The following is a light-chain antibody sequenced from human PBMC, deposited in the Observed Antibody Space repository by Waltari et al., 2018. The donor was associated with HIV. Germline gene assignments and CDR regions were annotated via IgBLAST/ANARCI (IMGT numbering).Light chain of an antibody. V-gene: IGLV1-36*01. CDR3: AAWDDGLNGVI. CDR1: DSNIGSPA. J-gene: IGLJ2*01. CDR2: NDD. Sequence: QSVLIQSPSVSEALAQSVAITCSASDSNIGSPAVTSYQQFPGKPPRLLVYNDDLILSGVSDRLSASKSGTSASLAINDLQSEHESHYYCAAWDDGLNGVIFGGGTKVTVL.